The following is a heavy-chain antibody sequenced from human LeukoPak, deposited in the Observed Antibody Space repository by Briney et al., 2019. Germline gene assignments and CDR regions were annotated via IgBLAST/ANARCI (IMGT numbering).Heavy chain of an antibody. CDR2: ISSSSSDI. Sequence: GGSLRLSCAASGFSFSSYSMNWVRQAPGKGLEWVSSISSSSSDIFHADSMKGRFTISRDNAKNSLYLQMNSLRAEDTAVYYCTTDQNYGDHDYWGQGTLVTVSS. V-gene: IGHV3-21*03. J-gene: IGHJ4*02. CDR3: TTDQNYGDHDY. D-gene: IGHD4-17*01. CDR1: GFSFSSYS.